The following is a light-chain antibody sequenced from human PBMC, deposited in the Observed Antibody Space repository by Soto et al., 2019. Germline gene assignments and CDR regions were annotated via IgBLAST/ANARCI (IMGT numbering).Light chain of an antibody. V-gene: IGKV3-11*01. Sequence: EIVLTQSPATLSLSPGERATLSCRASQSVSSHLAWYQQKPGQAPRLLMYDASNRATGIPVRFSGSGSGTDFTLTISSLEPEDFAVYYCQQRSSWITFGQGTRRRL. CDR1: QSVSSH. CDR2: DAS. CDR3: QQRSSWIT. J-gene: IGKJ5*01.